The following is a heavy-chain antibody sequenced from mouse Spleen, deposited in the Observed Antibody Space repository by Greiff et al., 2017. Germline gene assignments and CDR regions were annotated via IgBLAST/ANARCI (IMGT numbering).Heavy chain of an antibody. D-gene: IGHD4-1*01. V-gene: IGHV1-85*01. CDR2: IYPRDGST. Sequence: QVQLQQSGPELVKPGASVKLSCKASGYNFTSYDINWVKQRPGQGLEWIGLIYPRDGSTKYNEKFKGKATLTVDTSSSTAYMELHSLTSEDSAVYFCARDKGLTGDYWGQGTTLTVSS. CDR3: ARDKGLTGDY. CDR1: GYNFTSYD. J-gene: IGHJ2*01.